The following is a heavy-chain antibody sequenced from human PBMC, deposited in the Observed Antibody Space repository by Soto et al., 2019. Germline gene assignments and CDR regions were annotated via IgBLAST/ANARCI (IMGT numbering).Heavy chain of an antibody. CDR1: GFTFSSDS. Sequence: GGSLRLSCAASGFTFSSDSMNWVRQAPGKGLEWVSSISSSSSYIYYADSVKGRFTISRDNAKNSLYLQMNSLRAEDTAVYYCARDRHDYIWGSSHLDLDYWGQGTLVTVS. CDR2: ISSSSSYI. V-gene: IGHV3-21*01. CDR3: ARDRHDYIWGSSHLDLDY. D-gene: IGHD3-16*01. J-gene: IGHJ4*02.